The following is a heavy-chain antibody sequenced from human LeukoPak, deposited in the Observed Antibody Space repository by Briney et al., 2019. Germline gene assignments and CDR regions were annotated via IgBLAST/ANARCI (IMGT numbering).Heavy chain of an antibody. CDR3: TRVSGYDWESFYDY. V-gene: IGHV4-59*01. Sequence: SETLSLTCTVSGGSISSYYWSWIRQPPGKGLEWIGYIYYSGSTNYNPSLKSRVTISVDTSKNQFSLKLNSVTAADTAVYYCTRVSGYDWESFYDYWGQGTLVTVSS. CDR1: GGSISSYY. CDR2: IYYSGST. J-gene: IGHJ4*02. D-gene: IGHD5-12*01.